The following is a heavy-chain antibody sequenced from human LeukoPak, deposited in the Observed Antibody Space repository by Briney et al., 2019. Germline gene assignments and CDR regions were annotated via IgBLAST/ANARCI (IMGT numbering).Heavy chain of an antibody. CDR3: ARSPSSQDYGDYNNYYYYYYMDV. CDR2: IKSKSDGGTT. J-gene: IGHJ6*03. D-gene: IGHD4-17*01. CDR1: GFTLSSAW. Sequence: GGSLRLSCAASGFTLSSAWMSWVRQAPGKGLEWVGHIKSKSDGGTTDYAAPVKGRFNISRDDSKTTLFLQLNSLKTEDTAVYYCARSPSSQDYGDYNNYYYYYYMDVWGKGTTVTVSS. V-gene: IGHV3-15*01.